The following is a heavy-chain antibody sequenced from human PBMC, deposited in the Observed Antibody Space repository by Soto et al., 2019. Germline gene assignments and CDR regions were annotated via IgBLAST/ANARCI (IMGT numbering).Heavy chain of an antibody. CDR2: IRSKAYGGTT. D-gene: IGHD6-19*01. CDR1: GFTFGDYA. Sequence: QPGGSLRLSCTASGFTFGDYAMSWFRQAPGKGLEWVGFIRSKAYGGTTEYAASVKGRFTISRDDSKSIAYLQMNSLKTEDTAVYYCTRLPPYSSGWPPFDYWGQGTLVTVSS. CDR3: TRLPPYSSGWPPFDY. V-gene: IGHV3-49*03. J-gene: IGHJ4*02.